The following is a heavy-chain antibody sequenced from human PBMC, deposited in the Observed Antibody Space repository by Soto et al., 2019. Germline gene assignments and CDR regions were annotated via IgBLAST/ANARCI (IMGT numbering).Heavy chain of an antibody. CDR2: LSSDGRRA. CDR3: ASRSTGWYGFDY. J-gene: IGHJ4*02. Sequence: EVQLVESGGVLVQPGGSLRLSCAASGFSFSTNWMHWVRQDPGKGLVWVSCLSSDGRRANYADSVKGRFTISRDNAKNTMYVQRNSLTAEDAAIYQCASRSTGWYGFDYCCQRT. D-gene: IGHD6-19*01. CDR1: GFSFSTNW. V-gene: IGHV3-74*01.